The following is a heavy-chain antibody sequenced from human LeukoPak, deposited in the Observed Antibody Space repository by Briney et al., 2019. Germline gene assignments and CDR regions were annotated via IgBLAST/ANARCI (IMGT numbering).Heavy chain of an antibody. CDR3: AKVSRGGKQDTAMVMEDAFDI. CDR2: ISGSGGST. J-gene: IGHJ3*02. D-gene: IGHD5-18*01. CDR1: GFTFSSYA. V-gene: IGHV3-23*01. Sequence: GGSLRLSCAASGFTFSSYAMSWVRQAPGKGLEWVSAISGSGGSTYYADSVKGRFTISRDNSKNTLYLQMNSLRAEDTAVYYCAKVSRGGKQDTAMVMEDAFDIWGQGTMVTVSS.